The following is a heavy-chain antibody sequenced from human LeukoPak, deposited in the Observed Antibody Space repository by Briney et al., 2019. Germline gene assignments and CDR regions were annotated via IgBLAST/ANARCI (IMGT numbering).Heavy chain of an antibody. J-gene: IGHJ6*03. V-gene: IGHV4-59*01. CDR2: IYYSGST. CDR1: GGSISSYY. D-gene: IGHD3-3*01. Sequence: SETLSLTCTVSGGSISSYYRSWIRQPPGKGLEWIGYIYYSGSTNYNPSLKSRVTISVDTSKNQFSLKLSSVTAADTAVYYCARRNFHYDFWSGYYTYYYYMDVWGKGTTVTVSS. CDR3: ARRNFHYDFWSGYYTYYYYMDV.